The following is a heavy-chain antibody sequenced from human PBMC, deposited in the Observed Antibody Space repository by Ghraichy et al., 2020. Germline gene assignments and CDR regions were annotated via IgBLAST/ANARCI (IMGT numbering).Heavy chain of an antibody. D-gene: IGHD4-11*01. CDR1: GFTFSSYA. J-gene: IGHJ4*02. CDR3: AAAYDYSNYELDY. V-gene: IGHV3-23*01. Sequence: GGSLRLSCAASGFTFSSYAMSWVRQAPGKGLEWVSAISGSGGSTYYADSVKGRFTISRDNSKNTLYLQMNSLGAEDTAVYYCAAAYDYSNYELDYWGQGTLVTVSS. CDR2: ISGSGGST.